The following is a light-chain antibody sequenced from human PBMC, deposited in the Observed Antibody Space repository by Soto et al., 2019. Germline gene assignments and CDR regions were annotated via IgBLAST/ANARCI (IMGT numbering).Light chain of an antibody. V-gene: IGKV3-15*01. CDR3: QQYYNWPRT. J-gene: IGKJ1*01. CDR2: GAS. Sequence: EIVLTQSPATLSVSPGERATLYCMASQSVSSNLAWYQQKPGQAPRLLIYGASTRATGIPDRFSGSGSGTEFTLSISSLQSEDFAVYYCQQYYNWPRTFGQGTKVDIK. CDR1: QSVSSN.